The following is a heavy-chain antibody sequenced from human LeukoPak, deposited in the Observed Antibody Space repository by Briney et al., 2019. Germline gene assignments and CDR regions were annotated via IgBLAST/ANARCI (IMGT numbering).Heavy chain of an antibody. Sequence: SETLSLTCTVSDGSMSSYYWSWIRQPPGKGLEWIGYIYYDGDTSYNASLKSRVTISIDTSKNQFSLKLDSVTAADTAMYYCVRDSRTYGIYWGQGTLVTVSS. CDR2: IYYDGDT. CDR1: DGSMSSYY. J-gene: IGHJ4*02. D-gene: IGHD3-9*01. CDR3: VRDSRTYGIY. V-gene: IGHV4-59*01.